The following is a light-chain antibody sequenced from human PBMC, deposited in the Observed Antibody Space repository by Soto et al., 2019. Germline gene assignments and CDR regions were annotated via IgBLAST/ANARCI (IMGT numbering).Light chain of an antibody. J-gene: IGKJ1*01. Sequence: VMTQSPATLSVSPGERATLSCRASQSVTSNYLAWYQQKPGQAPRLLIYGVSSRATGVPDRFSGSGSGTDFTLTISRLEPEDFAVYYCQQYTDWPLTFGQGTKVEVK. CDR1: QSVTSNY. CDR2: GVS. CDR3: QQYTDWPLT. V-gene: IGKV3-20*01.